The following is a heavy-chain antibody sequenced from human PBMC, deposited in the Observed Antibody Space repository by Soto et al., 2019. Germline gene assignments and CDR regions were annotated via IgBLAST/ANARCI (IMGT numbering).Heavy chain of an antibody. J-gene: IGHJ4*02. CDR1: GFSLTTSGVG. V-gene: IGHV2-5*02. Sequence: QITLKESGPTLVKPTQTLTLTCTFSGFSLTTSGVGVGWIRQPPGKALEWLTLIYWDDDKRYSPSLKSRLTITKETSKNQVVLTMTNMDPVDTATYYCAHIVGGTPFGYWGKGILVTVSS. CDR3: AHIVGGTPFGY. D-gene: IGHD3-16*01. CDR2: IYWDDDK.